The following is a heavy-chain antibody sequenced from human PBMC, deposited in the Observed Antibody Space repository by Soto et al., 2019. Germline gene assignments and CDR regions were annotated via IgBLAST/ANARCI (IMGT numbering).Heavy chain of an antibody. Sequence: QVQLVQSGAEVKKPGSSVKVSCKASGGTFSSYAISWVRQAPGQGLEWMGGIIPIFGTANYAQKFQGRVTITADESTNTAYMELSSLRSEDTAVYYCAINPRGLGYCSGGSCPDFDYWGQGTLVTVSS. V-gene: IGHV1-69*01. CDR1: GGTFSSYA. CDR3: AINPRGLGYCSGGSCPDFDY. CDR2: IIPIFGTA. J-gene: IGHJ4*02. D-gene: IGHD2-15*01.